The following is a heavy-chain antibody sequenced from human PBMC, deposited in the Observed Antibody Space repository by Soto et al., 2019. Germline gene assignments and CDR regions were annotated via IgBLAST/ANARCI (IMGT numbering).Heavy chain of an antibody. Sequence: SETLSLTCTVSGGSISSYYWSWIRQPPGKGLEWIGYIYYSGSTNYNPSLKSRVTISVDTSKNQFSLKLSSVTAADTAVYYCAREGGAYWGQGTLVTVSS. CDR2: IYYSGST. J-gene: IGHJ4*02. D-gene: IGHD2-15*01. CDR1: GGSISSYY. CDR3: AREGGAY. V-gene: IGHV4-59*01.